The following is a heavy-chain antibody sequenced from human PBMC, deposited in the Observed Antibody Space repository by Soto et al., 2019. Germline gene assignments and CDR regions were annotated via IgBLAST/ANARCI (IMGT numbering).Heavy chain of an antibody. J-gene: IGHJ6*02. CDR3: SRHEEGRRMVFYGMDV. Sequence: PGGSLRLSCAASGFTFSSYAMNWVRQAPGKGLEWVGRVRSKIHNYATSFADSVRGRFTISRNDSDNTVSLEMSGLKSEDTALYYCSRHEEGRRMVFYGMDVWGQGTTVTVSS. V-gene: IGHV3-73*01. CDR1: GFTFSSYA. CDR2: VRSKIHNYAT. D-gene: IGHD2-8*01.